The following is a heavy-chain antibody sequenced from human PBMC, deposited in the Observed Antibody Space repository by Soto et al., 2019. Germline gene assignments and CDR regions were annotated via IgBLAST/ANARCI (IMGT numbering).Heavy chain of an antibody. V-gene: IGHV1-8*01. CDR3: SRGMVRGVLVYYYYGMDV. CDR2: MNPNSGNT. D-gene: IGHD3-10*01. Sequence: ASVKVSCKASGYTFTSYDINWVRQATGQGLEWMGWMNPNSGNTGYAQKFQGRVTMTRNTSISTAYMELSSLRSEDTAVFYCSRGMVRGVLVYYYYGMDVWGQGTTVTVSS. CDR1: GYTFTSYD. J-gene: IGHJ6*02.